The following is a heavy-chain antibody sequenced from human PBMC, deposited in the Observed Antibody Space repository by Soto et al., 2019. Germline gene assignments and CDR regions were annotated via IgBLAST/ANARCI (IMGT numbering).Heavy chain of an antibody. D-gene: IGHD3-16*01. Sequence: ASVKVSCKASGGTFSSYAISWVRQAPGQGLEWMGGIIPIFGTANYAQKFQGRVTITADESTSTAYMELGSLRSEDTAVYYCAGGSYAYEWPLDYWGQGTLVTVSS. CDR2: IIPIFGTA. V-gene: IGHV1-69*13. CDR1: GGTFSSYA. J-gene: IGHJ4*02. CDR3: AGGSYAYEWPLDY.